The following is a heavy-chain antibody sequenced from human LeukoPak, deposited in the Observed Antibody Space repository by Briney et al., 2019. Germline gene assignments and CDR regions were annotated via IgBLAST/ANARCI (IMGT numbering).Heavy chain of an antibody. Sequence: ASVKVSCKASGYTFTSYGISWVRQAPGQGLEWMGWISAYNGNTNYAQKLQGRATMTTDTSTSTAYMELSSLRSEDTAVYYCARESIYYDSSGYYFDYWGQGTLVTVSS. J-gene: IGHJ4*02. CDR1: GYTFTSYG. D-gene: IGHD3-22*01. CDR2: ISAYNGNT. V-gene: IGHV1-18*01. CDR3: ARESIYYDSSGYYFDY.